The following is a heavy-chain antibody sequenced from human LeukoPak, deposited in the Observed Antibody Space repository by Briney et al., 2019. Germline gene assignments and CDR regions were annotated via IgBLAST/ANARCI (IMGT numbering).Heavy chain of an antibody. J-gene: IGHJ4*02. CDR1: GVTFSNSA. CDR2: ITGSGGGT. Sequence: GGSLRLSCAASGVTFSNSAMSWVRQAPGKGLEWVSAITGSGGGTYYADSVKGRFTISRDNSKNTLDLQVNSLRAEDTAVYYCATEAVEYFDYWGQGTLVTVSS. V-gene: IGHV3-23*01. CDR3: ATEAVEYFDY.